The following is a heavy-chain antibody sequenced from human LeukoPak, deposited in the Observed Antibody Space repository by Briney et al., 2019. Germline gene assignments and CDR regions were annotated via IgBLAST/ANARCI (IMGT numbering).Heavy chain of an antibody. V-gene: IGHV3-23*01. J-gene: IGHJ4*02. CDR2: ISGSGGST. Sequence: GGSLRLSCAASGFTFSSYAMSWVRQAPGKGLEWVSAISGSGGSTYYADSVKGRFTISRDNSKNTLYLQMNSLRAEDTAVYYCAKARSYRSYPSYFDYWGQGTLVTVSS. CDR1: GFTFSSYA. CDR3: AKARSYRSYPSYFDY. D-gene: IGHD3-16*02.